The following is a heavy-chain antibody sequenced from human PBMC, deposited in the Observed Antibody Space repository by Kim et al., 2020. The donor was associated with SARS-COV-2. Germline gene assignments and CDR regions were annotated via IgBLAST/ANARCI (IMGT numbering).Heavy chain of an antibody. CDR3: ARDTSIAADYFDY. Sequence: YADSVKGRFTISRDNAKNSLYLQMNSLRAEDTAVYYCARDTSIAADYFDYWGQGTLVTVSS. J-gene: IGHJ4*02. D-gene: IGHD6-6*01. V-gene: IGHV3-21*01.